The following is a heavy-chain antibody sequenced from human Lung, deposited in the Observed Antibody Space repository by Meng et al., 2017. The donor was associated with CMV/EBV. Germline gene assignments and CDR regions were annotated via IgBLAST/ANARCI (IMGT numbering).Heavy chain of an antibody. V-gene: IGHV3-74*01. J-gene: IGHJ3*01. D-gene: IGHD3-3*01. CDR3: AREGTGYDFWRGYRNDALNL. CDR2: IDSEGRTT. Sequence: GESLKISCAASGFTFSSYWMHWVRQAPGKGPVWVSRIDSEGRTTSYADSVKGRFTISRDNAKNTLYLQMNSLRPEDTALYYCAREGTGYDFWRGYRNDALNLWGQGTMVTVSS. CDR1: GFTFSSYW.